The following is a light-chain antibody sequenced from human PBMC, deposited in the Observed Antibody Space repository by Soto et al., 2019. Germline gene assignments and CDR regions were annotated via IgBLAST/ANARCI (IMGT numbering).Light chain of an antibody. CDR1: QSVGGD. Sequence: ETVMTQSPATLSVSSGERATLSCRASQSVGGDLAWYQQRPGQAPRLLIFAASTRATSVPARFTGSRSGTDFSLTIDSLQSEDFAVYYCQLYNTWPRTFGQGTKVDIK. CDR2: AAS. CDR3: QLYNTWPRT. V-gene: IGKV3-15*01. J-gene: IGKJ1*01.